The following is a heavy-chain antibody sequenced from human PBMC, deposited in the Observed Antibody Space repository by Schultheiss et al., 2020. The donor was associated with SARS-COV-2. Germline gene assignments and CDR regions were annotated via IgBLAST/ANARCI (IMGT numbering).Heavy chain of an antibody. Sequence: GGSLRLSCAASGFTFSSYAMSWVRQAPGKGLEWVSGVSWNGSRTHYADSVKGRFTISRDNAKNSLYLQMNSLRAEDTALYYCVSYYYDSSGYYHAGYFDYWGQGTLVTVSS. D-gene: IGHD3-22*01. V-gene: IGHV3-19*01. CDR1: GFTFSSYA. CDR2: VSWNGSRT. J-gene: IGHJ4*02. CDR3: VSYYYDSSGYYHAGYFDY.